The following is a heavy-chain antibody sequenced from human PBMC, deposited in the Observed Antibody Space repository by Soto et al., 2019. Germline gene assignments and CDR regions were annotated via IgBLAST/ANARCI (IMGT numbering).Heavy chain of an antibody. CDR2: ISSSSSTI. CDR3: ARHVAVAGLDY. CDR1: GFTFSSYS. D-gene: IGHD6-19*01. V-gene: IGHV3-48*01. J-gene: IGHJ4*02. Sequence: EVQLVESGGGLVQPGGSLRLSCAASGFTFSSYSMNWVRQAPGKGLEWVSYISSSSSTIYYADSVKGRFTISRDNAKNSLCLQMNRRGAEETAVYDCARHVAVAGLDYWGQGTLVTVAS.